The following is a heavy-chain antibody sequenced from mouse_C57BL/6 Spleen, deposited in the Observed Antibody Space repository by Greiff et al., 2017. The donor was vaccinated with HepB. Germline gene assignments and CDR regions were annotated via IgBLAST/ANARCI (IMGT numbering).Heavy chain of an antibody. J-gene: IGHJ1*03. D-gene: IGHD1-1*01. CDR2: IDPNSGGT. Sequence: QVQLQQPGAELVKPGASVKLSCKASGYTFTSYWMHWVKQRPGRGLEWIGRIDPNSGGTKYNEKFKSKATLTVDKPSSTAYMQRSSLTSEDSAVYYCARDGSSPYWYFDVWGTGTTVTVSS. CDR1: GYTFTSYW. V-gene: IGHV1-72*01. CDR3: ARDGSSPYWYFDV.